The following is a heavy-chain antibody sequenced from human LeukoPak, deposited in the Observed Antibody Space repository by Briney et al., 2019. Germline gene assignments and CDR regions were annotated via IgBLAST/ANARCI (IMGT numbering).Heavy chain of an antibody. CDR3: ASDSFYESGGYFYY. V-gene: IGHV4-4*07. CDR2: IYSSGST. J-gene: IGHJ4*02. CDR1: GGSISGQY. D-gene: IGHD3-22*01. Sequence: SETLSLTCTVSGGSISGQYWSWIRQPPGKGLERVGRIYSSGSTIYSPSLKSRVTMSLDTSKNQFSLKLSSVTAADTAVYYCASDSFYESGGYFYYWGQGTLVTVSS.